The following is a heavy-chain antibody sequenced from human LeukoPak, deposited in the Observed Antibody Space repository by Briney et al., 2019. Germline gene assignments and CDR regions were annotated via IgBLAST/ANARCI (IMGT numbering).Heavy chain of an antibody. CDR2: INPNSGGT. D-gene: IGHD3-22*01. Sequence: GASVKASCKASGYTLTSYYLHWVRQAPGQGLEWMGWINPNSGGTNYAQKFQGRVTMTRDTSISTAYMELSRLRSDDTAEYYCARALYYDSSGYYSSSYYYFQHWGQGTLVTVSS. V-gene: IGHV1-2*02. CDR1: GYTLTSYY. J-gene: IGHJ1*01. CDR3: ARALYYDSSGYYSSSYYYFQH.